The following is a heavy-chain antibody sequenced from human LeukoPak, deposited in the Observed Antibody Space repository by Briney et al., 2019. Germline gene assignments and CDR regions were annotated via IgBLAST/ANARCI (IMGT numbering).Heavy chain of an antibody. CDR3: ARSSHFDY. D-gene: IGHD3-10*01. V-gene: IGHV3-48*03. J-gene: IGHJ4*02. CDR1: GFTFSSYE. Sequence: PGGSLRLSCAASGFTFSSYEMNWVRQAPGKGREWVSYISSSGYTKHYAASLKGRLTISRDNTKNSLYLQMSSLRAEDTAVYYCARSSHFDYWGQGTLVAVSS. CDR2: ISSSGYTK.